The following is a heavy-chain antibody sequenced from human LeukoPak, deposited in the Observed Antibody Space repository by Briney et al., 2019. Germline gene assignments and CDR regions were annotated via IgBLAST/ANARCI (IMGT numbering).Heavy chain of an antibody. CDR2: IYTSGST. CDR3: ARHGGSYSRDFDY. D-gene: IGHD1-26*01. J-gene: IGHJ4*02. Sequence: PSETLSLTCTVSGGSISSYYWSWIRQPPGKGLEWIGYIYTSGSTNYNPSLKSRVTISVDTSKSQFSLKLSSVTAADTAVYYCARHGGSYSRDFDYWGQGTLVTVSS. V-gene: IGHV4-4*09. CDR1: GGSISSYY.